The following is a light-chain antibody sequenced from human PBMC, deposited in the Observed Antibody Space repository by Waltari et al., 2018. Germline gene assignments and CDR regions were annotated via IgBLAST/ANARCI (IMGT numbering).Light chain of an antibody. CDR1: QTVISSY. Sequence: EIVLTQSPGTLSLSPGERVTLSCRASQTVISSYLAWYQQKPGQAPRLLIYETSSRATGIPDRFSGSRSGTDFTLTISRLEPEDSAVYYCQQYDSSPRYTFGQGTKLEIK. CDR2: ETS. J-gene: IGKJ2*01. CDR3: QQYDSSPRYT. V-gene: IGKV3-20*01.